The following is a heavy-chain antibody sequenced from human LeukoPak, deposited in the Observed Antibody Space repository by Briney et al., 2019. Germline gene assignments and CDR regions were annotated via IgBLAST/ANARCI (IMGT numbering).Heavy chain of an antibody. Sequence: ASVKVSCKASGYTFTGYFMHWVRQAPGQGLEWMGWINPNSGGTNYAQKFQGRVTMTRETSISTAYMELSRLRSDDTAVYYCARGDYFGNFGIGTSYYYYYMDVWGKGTTVTVSS. CDR2: INPNSGGT. J-gene: IGHJ6*03. CDR3: ARGDYFGNFGIGTSYYYYYMDV. D-gene: IGHD4-23*01. V-gene: IGHV1-2*02. CDR1: GYTFTGYF.